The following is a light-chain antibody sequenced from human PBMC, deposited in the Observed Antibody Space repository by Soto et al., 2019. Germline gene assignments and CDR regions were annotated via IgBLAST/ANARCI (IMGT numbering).Light chain of an antibody. CDR1: SSVVGTYTY. J-gene: IGLJ1*01. CDR3: CSYAGSYTNV. CDR2: DVI. Sequence: QCALTQPRSVSGSPGQSVTISCTGTSSVVGTYTYVSWYQQHPGKAPKLIIYDVIKRPSGVPDRFSGSKSGNTASLTISGLQAEDEADYYCCSYAGSYTNVFGTGTKGTVL. V-gene: IGLV2-11*01.